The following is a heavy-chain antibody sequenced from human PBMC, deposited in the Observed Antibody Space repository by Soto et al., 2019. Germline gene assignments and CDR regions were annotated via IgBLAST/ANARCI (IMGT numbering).Heavy chain of an antibody. CDR1: GGSFSGYY. CDR2: INHSGST. V-gene: IGHV4-34*01. D-gene: IGHD5-18*01. Sequence: SETLSLTCAVYGGSFSGYYWSWIRQPPGKGLEWIGEINHSGSTNYNPSLKSRVTISVDTSKNQFSLKLSSVTAADTAVYYCAIGRYSYGYGNWGQGTLVTVSS. CDR3: AIGRYSYGYGN. J-gene: IGHJ4*02.